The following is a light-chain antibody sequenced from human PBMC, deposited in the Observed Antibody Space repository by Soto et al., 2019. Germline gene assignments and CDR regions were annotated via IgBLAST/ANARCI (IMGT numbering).Light chain of an antibody. CDR3: QQDGSSPQT. CDR1: QSVTSNS. V-gene: IGKV3-20*01. CDR2: GAS. J-gene: IGKJ2*01. Sequence: EIVLTQSPGTLSLSPGESATLSCRASQSVTSNSLAWYQQKPGQAPRLLIYGASSRATGIPDRFSGSGSGKDFTLTISRLETEDFAVYHCQQDGSSPQTFGQGTKLEIK.